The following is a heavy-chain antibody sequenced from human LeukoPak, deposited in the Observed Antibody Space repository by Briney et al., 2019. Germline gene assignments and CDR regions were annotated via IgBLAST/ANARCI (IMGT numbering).Heavy chain of an antibody. Sequence: GGSLRLSCAASGFTFSSYSMNWVRQAPGKGLEWVSVIYSGGSTYYADSVKGRFTISRHNTKNTLYLQMNSLRAEDTAVYYCARGPRGKDAFDIWGQGTMVTVSS. J-gene: IGHJ3*02. V-gene: IGHV3-53*04. CDR1: GFTFSSYS. CDR3: ARGPRGKDAFDI. CDR2: IYSGGST. D-gene: IGHD3-10*01.